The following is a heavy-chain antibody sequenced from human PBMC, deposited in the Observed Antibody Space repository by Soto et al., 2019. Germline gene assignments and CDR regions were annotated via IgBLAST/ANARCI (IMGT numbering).Heavy chain of an antibody. Sequence: QVQLVESGGGVVQPGGSLRLSCAASGFTFNNYAMHWVRQAPGKGLEWVALISFDGRIKYYADSVEGRFTISRDNSKNMLYLQKTSLRTGDTAVLFCARGERSGYYDSWGRGALVTVSS. CDR3: ARGERSGYYDS. CDR1: GFTFNNYA. J-gene: IGHJ4*02. D-gene: IGHD3-22*01. V-gene: IGHV3-30*04. CDR2: ISFDGRIK.